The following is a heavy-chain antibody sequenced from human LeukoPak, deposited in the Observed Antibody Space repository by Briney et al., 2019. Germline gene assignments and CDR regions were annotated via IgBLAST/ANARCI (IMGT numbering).Heavy chain of an antibody. CDR3: VKNSGWYCLDY. D-gene: IGHD6-13*01. CDR2: INGDGSHS. V-gene: IGHV3-7*03. Sequence: GGSLRLSCAASGFSFSNYWMTWVRQAPGKGLERVADINGDGSHSYCVDSVKGRFTLSRDNAKNSLFLQMNSLRAEDTAVYCCVKNSGWYCLDYWGQGTLVTVSS. CDR1: GFSFSNYW. J-gene: IGHJ4*02.